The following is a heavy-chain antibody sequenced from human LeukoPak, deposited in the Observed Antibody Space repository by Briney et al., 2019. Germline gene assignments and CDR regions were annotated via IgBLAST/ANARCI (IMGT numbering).Heavy chain of an antibody. Sequence: GGSLRLSYAASGFTFGSHSMNWVRQAPGKGLEWVSYISSSSSARYYADSVKGRFTISRDDARNSLYLQMNSLRAEDTAVYYCARMSGSRLPGYWGQGALVTVSS. J-gene: IGHJ4*02. D-gene: IGHD3-3*01. CDR2: ISSSSSAR. V-gene: IGHV3-48*01. CDR1: GFTFGSHS. CDR3: ARMSGSRLPGY.